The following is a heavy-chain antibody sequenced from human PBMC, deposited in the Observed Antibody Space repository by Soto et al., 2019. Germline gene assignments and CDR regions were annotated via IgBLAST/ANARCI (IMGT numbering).Heavy chain of an antibody. D-gene: IGHD6-6*01. CDR3: VKDWGREGIAARRLAFAFDY. Sequence: EVQLVESGGGLVQPGGSLRLSCSASGFTFSSYAMHWVRQAPGKGLEYVSAISSNGGSTYYADSVKGRFTISRDNSKNTLYLQMSSLRAEDTAVYYCVKDWGREGIAARRLAFAFDYWGQGTLVTVSS. CDR2: ISSNGGST. V-gene: IGHV3-64D*08. J-gene: IGHJ4*02. CDR1: GFTFSSYA.